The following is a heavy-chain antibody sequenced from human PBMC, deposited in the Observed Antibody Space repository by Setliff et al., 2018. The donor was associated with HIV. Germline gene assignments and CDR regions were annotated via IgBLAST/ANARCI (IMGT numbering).Heavy chain of an antibody. CDR1: GFTFSSYS. CDR2: ISSSSSYI. J-gene: IGHJ4*02. Sequence: GGSLRLSCAASGFTFSSYSMNWVRQAPGKGLEWVSSISSSSSYIYYADSVKGRFTISRDNARSTLDLQMNSLRAEDTAVYYCARETYYYGSGVPPVIDYWGQGTLVTVSS. V-gene: IGHV3-21*01. CDR3: ARETYYYGSGVPPVIDY. D-gene: IGHD3-10*01.